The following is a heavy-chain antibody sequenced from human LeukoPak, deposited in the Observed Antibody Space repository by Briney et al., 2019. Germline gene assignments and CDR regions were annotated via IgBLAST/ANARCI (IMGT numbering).Heavy chain of an antibody. CDR3: ATDPGYSSSTRGWYFDL. D-gene: IGHD6-13*01. Sequence: GASVKVSCKASGYTFTSYDINWVRQATGQGLEWMGWMNPNSGNTGYAQKFQGRVTMTRNTSISTAYMELSSLRSEDTAVYYCATDPGYSSSTRGWYFDLWGRGTLVTVSS. CDR2: MNPNSGNT. J-gene: IGHJ2*01. CDR1: GYTFTSYD. V-gene: IGHV1-8*01.